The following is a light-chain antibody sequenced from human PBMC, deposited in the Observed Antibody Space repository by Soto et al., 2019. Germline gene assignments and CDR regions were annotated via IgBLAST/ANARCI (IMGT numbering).Light chain of an antibody. Sequence: QSALTQPASVSGSPGQSITISCTGTSSDVGGYNYVSWYQQHPGKAPKLMIYEVSKRPSGVPDRFSASKSGNTASLTVSGLQAEDEADYYCSSFAGGDSPVLFGGGTKLTVL. CDR1: SSDVGGYNY. CDR2: EVS. J-gene: IGLJ3*02. CDR3: SSFAGGDSPVL. V-gene: IGLV2-8*01.